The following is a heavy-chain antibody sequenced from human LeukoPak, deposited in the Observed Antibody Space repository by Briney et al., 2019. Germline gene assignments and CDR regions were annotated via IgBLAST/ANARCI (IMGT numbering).Heavy chain of an antibody. CDR2: IYYSGST. J-gene: IGHJ4*02. Sequence: SETLSLTCTVSGGSISSYYWSWIRQPPGKGLEWIGYIYYSGSTNYNPSLKSRVTISGATSKNQFSLNLSSVTAADTAVYYCARMTYYDSSGPYFDYWGQGTLVTVSS. D-gene: IGHD3-22*01. V-gene: IGHV4-59*01. CDR3: ARMTYYDSSGPYFDY. CDR1: GGSISSYY.